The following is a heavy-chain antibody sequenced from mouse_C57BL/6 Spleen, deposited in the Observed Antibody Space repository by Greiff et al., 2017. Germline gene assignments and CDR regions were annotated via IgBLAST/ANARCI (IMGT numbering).Heavy chain of an antibody. Sequence: QVQLQQSGAELARPGASVKLSCKASGYTFTSYGISWVKQRTGQGLEWIGEIYPRSGNTYYNEKFKGKATLTADKSSSTAYIELRSLTSEDSAVYFCARDYYGSSYKYFDYWGQGTTLTVSS. CDR2: IYPRSGNT. D-gene: IGHD1-1*01. CDR3: ARDYYGSSYKYFDY. CDR1: GYTFTSYG. V-gene: IGHV1-81*01. J-gene: IGHJ2*01.